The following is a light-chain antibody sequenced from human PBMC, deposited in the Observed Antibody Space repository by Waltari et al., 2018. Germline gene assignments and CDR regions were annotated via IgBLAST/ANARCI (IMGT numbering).Light chain of an antibody. Sequence: EIVLTQSPATLSLSPGERATLPCRASQSVSSYLAWYHQKHGQAPRLLIYDASNRATGIPARFSGSVSETDFTLTISSLEPEDFAVYYCQQRSNWPTFGPGTKVDIK. CDR2: DAS. CDR3: QQRSNWPT. J-gene: IGKJ3*01. V-gene: IGKV3-11*01. CDR1: QSVSSY.